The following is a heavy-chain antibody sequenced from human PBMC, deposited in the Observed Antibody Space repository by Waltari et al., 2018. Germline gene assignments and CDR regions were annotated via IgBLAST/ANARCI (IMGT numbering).Heavy chain of an antibody. V-gene: IGHV1-69*05. CDR3: TRVTGGSWEGGFDP. J-gene: IGHJ5*02. Sequence: QVQLVQSGAEVKKPGSSVKVSCKASGGPFSRYAINWVRQAPGQGLEWMGGIIPGFGTANYAQRFQGRVTITTEESTSTAYMELSSLKPEDTAVYYCTRVTGGSWEGGFDPWGQGTLVTVSS. CDR1: GGPFSRYA. D-gene: IGHD6-13*01. CDR2: IIPGFGTA.